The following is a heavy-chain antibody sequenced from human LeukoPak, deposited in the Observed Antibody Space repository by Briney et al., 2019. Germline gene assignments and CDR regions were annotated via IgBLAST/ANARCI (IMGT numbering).Heavy chain of an antibody. CDR3: ARFRGKAAGSLWFDP. Sequence: SSETLSLTCAVYGGSFSGYYWSWIRQPPGKGLEWIGEINHSGSTNYNPSLKSRVTISVDTSKNQFSLKLSSVTAADTAAYYCARFRGKAAGSLWFDPWGQGTLVTVSS. CDR2: INHSGST. CDR1: GGSFSGYY. D-gene: IGHD6-13*01. J-gene: IGHJ5*02. V-gene: IGHV4-34*01.